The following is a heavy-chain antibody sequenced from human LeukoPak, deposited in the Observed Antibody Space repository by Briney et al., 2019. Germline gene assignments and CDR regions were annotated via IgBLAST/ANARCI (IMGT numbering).Heavy chain of an antibody. J-gene: IGHJ4*02. Sequence: SETLSLTCTVSGSSISSSSYYWGWIRQPPGKGLEWIGNIYYSGSTYYNPSLKSRVTISVDTSKNQFSLKLSSVTAADTAVYYCARGIAVDYFDYWGQGTLVTVSS. CDR1: GSSISSSSYY. V-gene: IGHV4-39*01. D-gene: IGHD6-19*01. CDR3: ARGIAVDYFDY. CDR2: IYYSGST.